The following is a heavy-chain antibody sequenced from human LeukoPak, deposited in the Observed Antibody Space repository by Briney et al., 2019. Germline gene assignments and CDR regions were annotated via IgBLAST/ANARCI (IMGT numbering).Heavy chain of an antibody. V-gene: IGHV1-18*01. J-gene: IGHJ4*02. CDR2: ISAYNGNT. Sequence: ASVKVSCKASGGTFSSYAISWVRQAPGQGLEWMGWISAYNGNTNYAQKLQGRVTMTTDTSTSTAYMELRSLRSDDTAVYYCARYYDYVWGSYRYIFDYWGQGTLVTVSS. CDR3: ARYYDYVWGSYRYIFDY. D-gene: IGHD3-16*02. CDR1: GGTFSSYA.